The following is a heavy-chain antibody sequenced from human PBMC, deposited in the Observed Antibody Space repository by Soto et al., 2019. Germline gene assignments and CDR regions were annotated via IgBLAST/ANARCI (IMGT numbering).Heavy chain of an antibody. V-gene: IGHV4-39*02. CDR1: GGSISSSSYS. J-gene: IGHJ4*02. Sequence: PSETLSLTCTVSGGSISSSSYSWGWIRQPPGKGLEWIGSIYYSGSTYYNPSLKSRVTISVDTSKNQFSLKLSSVTAADTAVYYCARDKITGLFDYWGQGTLVTVSS. D-gene: IGHD2-8*02. CDR2: IYYSGST. CDR3: ARDKITGLFDY.